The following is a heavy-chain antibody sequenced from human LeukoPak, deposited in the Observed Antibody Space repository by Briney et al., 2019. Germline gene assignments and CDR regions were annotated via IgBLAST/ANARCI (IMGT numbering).Heavy chain of an antibody. V-gene: IGHV3-23*05. D-gene: IGHD2-21*01. CDR3: AKGGVTAYYLVDY. J-gene: IGHJ4*02. CDR2: IRHSDSNT. CDR1: GFTFSSSD. Sequence: GGSLRLSCAASGFTFSSSDMSWVRQAPGSGLEWVSSIRHSDSNTYYADSVMGRFTISRDNSKNTLYLQMNSLRAEDTAVYYCAKGGVTAYYLVDYWGQGTLVTVSS.